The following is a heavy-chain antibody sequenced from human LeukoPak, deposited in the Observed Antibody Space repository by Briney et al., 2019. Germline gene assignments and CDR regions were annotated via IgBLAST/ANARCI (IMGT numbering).Heavy chain of an antibody. Sequence: KPSETLSLTCAVSGYSISSGSYWGWIRQPPGKGLEWIGSIFHSGTTYHNPSLKSRATISVDTSKNQVSLKLSSVTAADTAVYYCARDLSVTAKFDYWGQGTLVTVSS. V-gene: IGHV4-38-2*02. CDR3: ARDLSVTAKFDY. J-gene: IGHJ4*02. D-gene: IGHD5-18*01. CDR1: GYSISSGSY. CDR2: IFHSGTT.